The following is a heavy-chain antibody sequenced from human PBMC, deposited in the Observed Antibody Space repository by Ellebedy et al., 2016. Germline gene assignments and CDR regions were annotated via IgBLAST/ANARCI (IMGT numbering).Heavy chain of an antibody. J-gene: IGHJ6*03. CDR3: AKGCSSTSCYLLYYMDV. D-gene: IGHD2-2*01. CDR1: GFTFSSYA. CDR2: ISGSGGST. V-gene: IGHV3-23*01. Sequence: GGSLRLXXAASGFTFSSYAMSWVRQAPGKGLEWVSAISGSGGSTYYADSVKGRFTISRDNSKNTLYLQMNSLRAEDTAVYYCAKGCSSTSCYLLYYMDVWGKGTTVTVSS.